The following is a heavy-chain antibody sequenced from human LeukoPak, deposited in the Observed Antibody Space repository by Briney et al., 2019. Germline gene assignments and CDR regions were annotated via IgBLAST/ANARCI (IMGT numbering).Heavy chain of an antibody. CDR1: GGSFSGYY. D-gene: IGHD3-10*01. Sequence: SETLSLTCAVYGGSFSGYYWSWIRQPPGKGLEWIGEINHSGSTNYNPSLKSRVTISVDTSKNQFSLKLSSVTAADTAVYYCAREGYYYGSGSYVRFYYYYGIDVWGQGTTVTVSS. J-gene: IGHJ6*02. CDR3: AREGYYYGSGSYVRFYYYYGIDV. CDR2: INHSGST. V-gene: IGHV4-34*01.